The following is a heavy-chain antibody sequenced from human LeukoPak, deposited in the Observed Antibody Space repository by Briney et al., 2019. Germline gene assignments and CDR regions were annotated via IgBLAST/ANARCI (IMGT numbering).Heavy chain of an antibody. CDR1: GYTFTGYY. V-gene: IGHV1-2*02. Sequence: ASVKVSCKASGYTFTGYYMHWVRQAPGQGLEWMGWINPNSGGTNYAQKFQGRVTMTRDTSISTAYMELSRLRSDDTAVYYCARGTGLRLDNYYYYYYYMDVWGKGTTVTISS. J-gene: IGHJ6*03. CDR2: INPNSGGT. CDR3: ARGTGLRLDNYYYYYYYMDV. D-gene: IGHD1-1*01.